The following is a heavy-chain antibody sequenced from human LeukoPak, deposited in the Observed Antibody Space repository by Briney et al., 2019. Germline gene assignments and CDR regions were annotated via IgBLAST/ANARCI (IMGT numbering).Heavy chain of an antibody. CDR3: ARAAPDIVVVPANDAFDI. D-gene: IGHD2-2*01. V-gene: IGHV4-34*01. Sequence: SETLSLTCAVSGGSFSGYYWSWIRQPPGKGLEWIGEINHSGSTNYNPSLKSRVTISVDTSKNQFSLKLSSVTAADTAVYYCARAAPDIVVVPANDAFDIWGQGTMVTVSS. CDR2: INHSGST. CDR1: GGSFSGYY. J-gene: IGHJ3*02.